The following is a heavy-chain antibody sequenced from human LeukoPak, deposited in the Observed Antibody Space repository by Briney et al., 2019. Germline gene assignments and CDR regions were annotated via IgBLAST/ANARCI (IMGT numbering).Heavy chain of an antibody. CDR3: AKDLRIRAGVPDY. J-gene: IGHJ4*02. CDR1: GFTFSSYS. Sequence: GGSLRLSCAASGFTFSSYSINWVRQAPGKGLEWVSYISSSSSTIYYADSVKGRFTISRDSSKNTLCLQMNSLRAEDTAVYYCAKDLRIRAGVPDYWGQGTLVTVSS. D-gene: IGHD2-8*01. V-gene: IGHV3-48*01. CDR2: ISSSSSTI.